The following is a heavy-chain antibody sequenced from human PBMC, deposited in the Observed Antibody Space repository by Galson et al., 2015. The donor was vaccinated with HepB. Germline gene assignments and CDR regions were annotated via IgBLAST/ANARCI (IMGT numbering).Heavy chain of an antibody. Sequence: SLRLSCAASGFIFSDLGMHWVRQAPGKGLGWVAVISYDGSNKYYGDSVKGRFTISRDNSKNTLYLQMNSLRAEDTAVYYCAKDLSTLGGCFDYWGQGTLATVSS. CDR2: ISYDGSNK. CDR1: GFIFSDLG. V-gene: IGHV3-30*18. J-gene: IGHJ4*02. CDR3: AKDLSTLGGCFDY. D-gene: IGHD3-16*01.